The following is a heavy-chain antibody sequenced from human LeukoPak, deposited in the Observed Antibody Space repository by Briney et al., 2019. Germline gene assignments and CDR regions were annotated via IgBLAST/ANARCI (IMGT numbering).Heavy chain of an antibody. J-gene: IGHJ6*02. D-gene: IGHD6-19*01. V-gene: IGHV3-23*01. CDR1: GFSFPNFA. CDR3: ARDSEAGTTSFDRGMDV. Sequence: GGSLRLSCVASGFSFPNFAMTWVRQAPGERLEWVSAIRGSGDRTSYADSLKGRFTISRDKSKNTLYLQMNSLRAEDTAVYYCARDSEAGTTSFDRGMDVWGQGTTVTVSS. CDR2: IRGSGDRT.